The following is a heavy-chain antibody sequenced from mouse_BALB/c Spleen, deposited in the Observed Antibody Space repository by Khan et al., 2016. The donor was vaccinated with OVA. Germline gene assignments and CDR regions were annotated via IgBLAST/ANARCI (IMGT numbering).Heavy chain of an antibody. CDR2: ISPGSGDT. V-gene: IGHV1-77*01. D-gene: IGHD1-2*01. CDR1: GYTFTDYY. CDR3: ARRNYFGYTFAY. Sequence: QVQLQQPGAELARPGASVKLSCKTSGYTFTDYYINWVKQRTGQGLEWIGEISPGSGDTYYNEKFKGKATLTADKSSSTAYMQLRSLTSEASVIYFWARRNYFGYTFAYWGQGTLVTVSA. J-gene: IGHJ3*01.